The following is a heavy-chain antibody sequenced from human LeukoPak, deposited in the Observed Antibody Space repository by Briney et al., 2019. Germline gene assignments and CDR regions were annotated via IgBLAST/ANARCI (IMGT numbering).Heavy chain of an antibody. J-gene: IGHJ4*02. CDR2: VSYSGST. D-gene: IGHD2-15*01. CDR3: ARRRGIFSYYFDY. V-gene: IGHV4-39*02. CDR1: GGSISSSSYY. Sequence: SEALSLTCTVSGGSISSSSYYWGWIRQPPGKGLEWIGSVSYSGSTYYNPSLKSRVTISVDTSKNHFSLKLSSVTAADAAVYYRARRRGIFSYYFDYWGQGTLVTVSS.